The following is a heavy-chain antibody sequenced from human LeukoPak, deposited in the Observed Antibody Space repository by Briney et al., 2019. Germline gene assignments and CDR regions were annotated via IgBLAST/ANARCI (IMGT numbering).Heavy chain of an antibody. V-gene: IGHV3-7*01. Sequence: GGSLRLSCAASGFTFSSYWMSWVRQAPGKGLEGVANIKQEGSEKYYVDSVKGRFTISRENAKNSLYLQMNSLRAEDTAVYYCARVTRGITMVRGVIMAFDYWGQGTLVTVSS. D-gene: IGHD3-10*01. CDR1: GFTFSSYW. J-gene: IGHJ4*02. CDR3: ARVTRGITMVRGVIMAFDY. CDR2: IKQEGSEK.